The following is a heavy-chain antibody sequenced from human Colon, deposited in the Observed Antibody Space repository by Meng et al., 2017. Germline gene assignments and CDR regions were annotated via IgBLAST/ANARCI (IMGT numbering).Heavy chain of an antibody. J-gene: IGHJ4*02. Sequence: SETLSPTCSVSGYSISSGYYWGWIRQSPEKGLEWIATIHHSGSTYYNPPLKSRVTISVDTSQNQFSLNLNSVTAADTALYYCARLGVLNVDYWGQGTLVTVSS. CDR1: GYSISSGYY. V-gene: IGHV4-38-2*02. CDR2: IHHSGST. CDR3: ARLGVLNVDY. D-gene: IGHD3-16*01.